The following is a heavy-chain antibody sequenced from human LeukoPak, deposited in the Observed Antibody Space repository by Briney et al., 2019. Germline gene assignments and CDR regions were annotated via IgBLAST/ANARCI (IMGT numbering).Heavy chain of an antibody. CDR3: AKGYCSSTSCPLWY. CDR2: ISGSGGST. D-gene: IGHD2-2*01. J-gene: IGHJ4*02. V-gene: IGHV3-23*01. Sequence: GGSRRLSCAASGFTFSSYAMSWVRQAPGKGLEWVSAISGSGGSTYYADSVKGRFTISRDNSKNTLYLQMNSLRAEDTAVYYCAKGYCSSTSCPLWYWGQGTLVTVSP. CDR1: GFTFSSYA.